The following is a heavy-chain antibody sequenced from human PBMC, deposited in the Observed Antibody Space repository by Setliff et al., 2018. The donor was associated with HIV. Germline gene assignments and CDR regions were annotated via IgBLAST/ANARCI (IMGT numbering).Heavy chain of an antibody. CDR2: ISYSGST. CDR1: GGSISNYY. J-gene: IGHJ5*02. CDR3: ATLNFPLNWFDP. Sequence: PSETLSLTCTVSGGSISNYYWAWIRQPPGKGLEWIATISYSGSTHYNLALMSRVTISMDTSRNQFSVKLSSVTAADTAIYYCATLNFPLNWFDPWGQGNPVTVSS. V-gene: IGHV4-39*01.